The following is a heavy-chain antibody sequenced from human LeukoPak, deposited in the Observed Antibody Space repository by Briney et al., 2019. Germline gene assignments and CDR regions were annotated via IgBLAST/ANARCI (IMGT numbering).Heavy chain of an antibody. J-gene: IGHJ5*02. CDR2: IIPIFGTA. CDR1: GGTFSSYA. Sequence: ASVKVSCKASGGTFSSYAISWVRQAPGQGLVWMGGIIPIFGTANYAQKFQGRVTITADKSTSTAYMELSSLRSEDTAVYYCARDLGVKGFGELFAWFDPWGQGTLVTVSS. V-gene: IGHV1-69*06. D-gene: IGHD3-10*01. CDR3: ARDLGVKGFGELFAWFDP.